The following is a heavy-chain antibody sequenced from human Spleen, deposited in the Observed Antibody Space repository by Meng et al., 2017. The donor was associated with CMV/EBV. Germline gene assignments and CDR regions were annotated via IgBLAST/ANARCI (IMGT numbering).Heavy chain of an antibody. D-gene: IGHD4-23*01. CDR2: INPDRGGT. Sequence: ASVKVSCKASGGTFSNYAISWVRQAPGQGLEWMGWINPDRGGTNYSQKFQGRVTMTRDTSISTAYMELSSLRSDDTAVYFCAKTGFSSRVGGNEYDNWGQGTLVTVSS. J-gene: IGHJ4*02. V-gene: IGHV1-2*02. CDR3: AKTGFSSRVGGNEYDN. CDR1: GGTFSNYA.